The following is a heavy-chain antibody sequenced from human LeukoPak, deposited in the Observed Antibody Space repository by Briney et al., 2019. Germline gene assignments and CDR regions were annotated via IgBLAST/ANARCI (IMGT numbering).Heavy chain of an antibody. CDR2: VNPEDGKT. J-gene: IGHJ3*02. Sequence: ASVKVSCKISGYRLAELSMTWVRQAPGRGLEWMGGVNPEDGKTLYAQKFQGRVIMTEDTSTDTAYMELSRLRSDDTAIYFCANGPVAFGLDIWGQGTLVTVSS. CDR1: GYRLAELS. V-gene: IGHV1-24*01. CDR3: ANGPVAFGLDI. D-gene: IGHD3-10*01.